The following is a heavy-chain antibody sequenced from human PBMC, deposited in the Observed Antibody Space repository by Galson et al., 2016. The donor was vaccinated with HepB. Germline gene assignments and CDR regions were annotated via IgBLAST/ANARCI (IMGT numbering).Heavy chain of an antibody. Sequence: ETLSLTCTVSGGSISSSSYYWGWIRQPPGKGLEWIGSIYYSGSTYYNPSLKSRVTISVDTSENQFSLKLSSVTAADTAVYYCARHLKIQLWLRGNWFDPWGQGTLVTVSS. V-gene: IGHV4-39*01. CDR2: IYYSGST. CDR3: ARHLKIQLWLRGNWFDP. CDR1: GGSISSSSYY. D-gene: IGHD5-18*01. J-gene: IGHJ5*02.